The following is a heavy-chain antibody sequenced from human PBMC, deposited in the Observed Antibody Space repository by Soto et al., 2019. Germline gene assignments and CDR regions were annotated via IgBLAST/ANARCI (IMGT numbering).Heavy chain of an antibody. J-gene: IGHJ5*02. CDR2: TYYRSKWFY. CDR3: ARVSFDHFVHWFDP. Sequence: SQTLSLTCVISGGSVSSDSVVWKWIRQSPSRGLEWLGRTYYRSKWFYEYAVSVKSRIAINPDTSKNQFSLLLNSVTPEDTAVYYCARVSFDHFVHWFDPWGQGTLVTVSS. CDR1: GGSVSSDSVV. V-gene: IGHV6-1*01. D-gene: IGHD3-9*01.